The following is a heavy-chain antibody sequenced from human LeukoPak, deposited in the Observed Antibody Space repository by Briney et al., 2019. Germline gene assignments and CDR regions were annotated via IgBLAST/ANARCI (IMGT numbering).Heavy chain of an antibody. CDR2: F. V-gene: IGHV1-24*01. CDR1: GYTLTELS. CDR3: ARDLGPMVRGVMSS. Sequence: ASVKVSCKVSGYTLTELSIHWVRQPPGKGLEWMGSFEKFQGRLTMTEDTSTGTAYMELSRLRSDDTAVYYCARDLGPMVRGVMSSWGQGTLVTVSS. J-gene: IGHJ4*02. D-gene: IGHD3-10*01.